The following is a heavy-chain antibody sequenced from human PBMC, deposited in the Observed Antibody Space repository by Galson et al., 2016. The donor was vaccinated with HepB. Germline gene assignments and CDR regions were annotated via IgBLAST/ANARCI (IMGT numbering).Heavy chain of an antibody. V-gene: IGHV3-30-3*01. CDR1: GFMFSSYA. J-gene: IGHJ4*02. CDR3: VKESPVRGNHFEY. Sequence: SLRLSCAASGFMFSSYAMHWVRQAPGKGLEWVAFVSYDGTNQYYTDSVKGRFTISRDNSKNTLYLQMNSLRAEDTAVYYCVKESPVRGNHFEYWGQGTLVTVSS. D-gene: IGHD3-16*01. CDR2: VSYDGTNQ.